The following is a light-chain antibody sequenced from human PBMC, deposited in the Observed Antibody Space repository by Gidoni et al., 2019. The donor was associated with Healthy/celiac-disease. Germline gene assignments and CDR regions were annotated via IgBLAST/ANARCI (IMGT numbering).Light chain of an antibody. CDR3: AAWDDSLSGWV. J-gene: IGLJ3*02. Sequence: QSVLTQPPPASGTPGQRVTISCSGSSSNIGSNYVYWYQQLPGTAPKLLIYRNNQRPSGVPDRFSGSKSGTSASLAISGLRSEDEAYYYCAAWDDSLSGWVFGGGTKLTVL. V-gene: IGLV1-47*01. CDR1: SSNIGSNY. CDR2: RNN.